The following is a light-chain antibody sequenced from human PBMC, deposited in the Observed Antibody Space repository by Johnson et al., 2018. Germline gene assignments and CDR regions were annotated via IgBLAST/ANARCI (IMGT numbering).Light chain of an antibody. Sequence: QSVLTQPPSVSAAPGQKVTISCSGSSSNIGNNYVSWYQQLPGTAPKLLIYENNKRPSGIPDRFSGSKSGTSATLGITGLKTGDEADYYCGTWDSSLGAGNVFVTWTKVTVL. J-gene: IGLJ1*01. CDR2: ENN. V-gene: IGLV1-51*02. CDR3: GTWDSSLGAGNV. CDR1: SSNIGNNY.